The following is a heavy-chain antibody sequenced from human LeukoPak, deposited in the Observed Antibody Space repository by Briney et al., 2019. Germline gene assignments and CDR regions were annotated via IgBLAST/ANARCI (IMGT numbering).Heavy chain of an antibody. Sequence: GGSLRLSCAASGFTFDDYAMHWVRQAPGKGLEWVSGISWNSGSIGYADSVKGRFTISRDNAKNSLYLQMNSLRAEDMALYYCAKDIVLRGYRYGSGAFDIWGQGTMVTVSS. CDR1: GFTFDDYA. V-gene: IGHV3-9*03. CDR3: AKDIVLRGYRYGSGAFDI. CDR2: ISWNSGSI. D-gene: IGHD5-18*01. J-gene: IGHJ3*02.